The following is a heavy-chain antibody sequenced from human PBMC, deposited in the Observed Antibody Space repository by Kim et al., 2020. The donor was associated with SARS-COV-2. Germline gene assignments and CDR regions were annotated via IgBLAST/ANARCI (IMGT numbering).Heavy chain of an antibody. CDR3: ARTAPRRSITAYYFYVLDV. CDR2: LSYDGNT. D-gene: IGHD3-22*01. Sequence: SETLSLTCTVSGGSISSFYWSWVRQPPGKGLEWVAFLSYDGNTNYNPSLKSRVTISRDTSKNQFSLRVTSVSAAATAVYFCARTAPRRSITAYYFYVLDV. V-gene: IGHV4-59*01. J-gene: IGHJ6*01. CDR1: GGSISSFY.